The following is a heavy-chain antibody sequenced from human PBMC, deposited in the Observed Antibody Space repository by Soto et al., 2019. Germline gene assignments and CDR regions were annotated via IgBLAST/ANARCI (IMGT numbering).Heavy chain of an antibody. J-gene: IGHJ6*02. V-gene: IGHV5-10-1*01. Sequence: PGESLKISCKGSGYSFTSYWISWVRQMPGKGLEWMGRIDPSDSYTNYSPSFQGHVTISADKSISTAYLQWSSLKASDTAMYYCAGPSGFGELSYGMDVWGQGTTVTVSS. CDR3: AGPSGFGELSYGMDV. D-gene: IGHD3-10*01. CDR2: IDPSDSYT. CDR1: GYSFTSYW.